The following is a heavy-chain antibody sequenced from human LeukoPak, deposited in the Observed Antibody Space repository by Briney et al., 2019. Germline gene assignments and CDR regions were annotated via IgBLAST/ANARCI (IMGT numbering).Heavy chain of an antibody. CDR2: IIPIFGTA. D-gene: IGHD4-17*01. CDR1: GGTFSSYA. J-gene: IGHJ4*02. CDR3: ARGTSDGCFDY. Sequence: ASVKVSCKASGGTFSSYAISWVRQAPGQGLEWMGGIIPIFGTANYAQKFQGRVTITADESTSTAYMELSSLRSEDTAVYCCARGTSDGCFDYWGQGTLVTVSS. V-gene: IGHV1-69*01.